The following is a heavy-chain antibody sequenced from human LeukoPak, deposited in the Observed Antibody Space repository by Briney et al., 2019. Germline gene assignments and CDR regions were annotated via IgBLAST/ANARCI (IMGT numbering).Heavy chain of an antibody. Sequence: PSETLSLTCAVYGGSFSGYYWSWIRQPPGKGLEWIGEINHSGSTNYNPSLKSRVTISVDTSKNQFSLNLSSVTAADTAVYYCARFEEYSSSFDYWGQGTLVTVSS. CDR3: ARFEEYSSSFDY. CDR2: INHSGST. D-gene: IGHD6-6*01. V-gene: IGHV4-34*01. J-gene: IGHJ4*02. CDR1: GGSFSGYY.